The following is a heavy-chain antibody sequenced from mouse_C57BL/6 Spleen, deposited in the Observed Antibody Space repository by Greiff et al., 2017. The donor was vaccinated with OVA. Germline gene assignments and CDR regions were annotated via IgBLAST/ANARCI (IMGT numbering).Heavy chain of an antibody. V-gene: IGHV14-1*01. CDR2: IDPEDGDT. D-gene: IGHD3-2*02. Sequence: EVQLQQSGAELVRPGASVKLSCTASGFNIKDYYMHWVKQRPEQGLEWIGRIDPEDGDTEYAPKFQGKATMTADTSSNTAYLQLSSLTSEDTAVYYCTRDISGYYAMDYWGQGTSVTVSS. CDR1: GFNIKDYY. J-gene: IGHJ4*01. CDR3: TRDISGYYAMDY.